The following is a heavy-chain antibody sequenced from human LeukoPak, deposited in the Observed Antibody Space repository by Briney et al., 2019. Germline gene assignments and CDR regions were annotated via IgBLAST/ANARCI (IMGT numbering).Heavy chain of an antibody. CDR2: INAGNGNT. CDR3: ARGLLWFGELGY. V-gene: IGHV1-3*01. Sequence: ASVKVSCKASGYTFTSYAMHWVRQAPGQRLEWMGWINAGNGNTKYSQKFQGRVTITRDTSASTAYMELSSLRSEDTAVYYCARGLLWFGELGYWGQGTLVTVSS. CDR1: GYTFTSYA. D-gene: IGHD3-10*01. J-gene: IGHJ4*02.